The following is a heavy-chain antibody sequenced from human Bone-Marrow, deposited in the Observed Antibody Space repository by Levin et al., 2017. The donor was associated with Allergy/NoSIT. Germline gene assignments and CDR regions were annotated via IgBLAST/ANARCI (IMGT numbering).Heavy chain of an antibody. V-gene: IGHV2-5*02. CDR1: GFSLSSRGVA. J-gene: IGHJ3*01. CDR2: IYYDDHK. Sequence: KTSGPTLVKPTQTVTLTCSFSGFSLSSRGVAVGWIRQPPGKALEWLALIYYDDHKRYSPSLKTRLSITKDTSQNQVVLTMTNMDSVDTARYFCAHYPSYDSSGYNRVEAFDFWGQGTMVTVSS. D-gene: IGHD3-22*01. CDR3: AHYPSYDSSGYNRVEAFDF.